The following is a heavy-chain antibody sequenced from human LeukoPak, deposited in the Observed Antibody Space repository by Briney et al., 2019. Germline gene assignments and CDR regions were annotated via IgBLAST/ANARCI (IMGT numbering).Heavy chain of an antibody. CDR3: AMIAGRGLASGNFDY. J-gene: IGHJ4*02. CDR2: ISGSGGST. D-gene: IGHD2-21*01. Sequence: GGSLRLSCAASGFTFSSYAMSWVRQAPGKGLEWVSAISGSGGSTYYADSVKGRFTISRDNSKNTLYLQMNSLRAEDTAVYYCAMIAGRGLASGNFDYWGQGTLVTVSS. CDR1: GFTFSSYA. V-gene: IGHV3-23*01.